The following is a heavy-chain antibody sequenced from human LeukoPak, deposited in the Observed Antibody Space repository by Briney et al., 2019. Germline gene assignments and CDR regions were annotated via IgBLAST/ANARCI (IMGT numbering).Heavy chain of an antibody. V-gene: IGHV1-2*02. D-gene: IGHD3-3*01. CDR2: IRPNSDGI. CDR3: ARESLDFWSGSPYYGMDV. J-gene: IGHJ6*02. Sequence: GASVKVSCKASGYTLTDHHLIWVRQAPGQGLEWMGWIRPNSDGIRYAQEFQGRVTMTRDTSISTAYMELRSLRSDDTAVYYCARESLDFWSGSPYYGMDVWGQGTTVTVSS. CDR1: GYTLTDHH.